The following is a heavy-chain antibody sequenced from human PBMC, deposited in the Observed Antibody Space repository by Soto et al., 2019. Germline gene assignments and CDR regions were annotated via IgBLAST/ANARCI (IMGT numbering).Heavy chain of an antibody. D-gene: IGHD3-10*01. CDR2: IKSDESTT. CDR3: ARGARNYYYFDY. J-gene: IGHJ4*02. CDR1: GFIFTDYW. V-gene: IGHV3-74*01. Sequence: EVQLVESGGGLVQPGGSLRLSCAASGFIFTDYWIHWVRQAPGKGLVWVSRIKSDESTTNYADSVWGRLTISRDNAKNTAYLQINSLRAEDTAVYYCARGARNYYYFDYWGQGTLVTVSS.